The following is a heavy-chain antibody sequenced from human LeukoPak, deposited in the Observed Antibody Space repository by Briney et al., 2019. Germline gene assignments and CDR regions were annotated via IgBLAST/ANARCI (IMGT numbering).Heavy chain of an antibody. CDR3: AKDIGIALRGATFEN. CDR1: GFTFSSYS. V-gene: IGHV3-21*04. CDR2: ISSSSSYI. Sequence: GGSLRPSCAASGFTFSSYSMNWVRQAPGKGLEWVSSISSSSSYIYYADSVKGRFTISRDNTKNSLYLQMSSLKTEDTALYYCAKDIGIALRGATFENWGQGTLVTVSS. D-gene: IGHD3-10*01. J-gene: IGHJ4*02.